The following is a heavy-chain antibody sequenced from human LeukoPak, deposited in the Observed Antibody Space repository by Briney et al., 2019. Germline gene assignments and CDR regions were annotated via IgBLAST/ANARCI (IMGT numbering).Heavy chain of an antibody. J-gene: IGHJ6*04. CDR1: GGTFSSYA. CDR3: ATAPGGGSGSGYGMDV. V-gene: IGHV1-69*06. D-gene: IGHD3-10*01. CDR2: IIPIFGTA. Sequence: GSSVTVSFKASGGTFSSYAISWVRQAPGQGLEWMGGIIPIFGTANYAQKFQGRVTITADKSTSTAYMELSSLRSEDTAVYYCATAPGGGSGSGYGMDVWGKGTTVTVSS.